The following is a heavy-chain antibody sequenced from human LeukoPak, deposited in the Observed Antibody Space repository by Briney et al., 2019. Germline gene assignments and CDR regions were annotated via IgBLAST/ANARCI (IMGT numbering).Heavy chain of an antibody. V-gene: IGHV1-46*01. CDR3: ARGSGETGGYYYVY. J-gene: IGHJ4*02. CDR2: INPSGGST. CDR1: GYTFTSYS. D-gene: IGHD3-22*01. Sequence: ASVKVSCKASGYTFTSYSMHWVRQAPGQGLEWMGIINPSGGSTSYAQTFQGRVTMTGDTSTSTVHMELSSLRSEDTTIYYCARGSGETGGYYYVYWGRGTPVTVSS.